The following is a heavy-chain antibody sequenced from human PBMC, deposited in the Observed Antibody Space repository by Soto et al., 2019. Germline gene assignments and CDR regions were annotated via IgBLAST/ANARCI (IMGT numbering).Heavy chain of an antibody. CDR1: GGSISRDDYY. CDR3: ARDLDGLHDDTSGPFPRPG. J-gene: IGHJ1*01. D-gene: IGHD3-22*01. V-gene: IGHV4-30-4*01. Sequence: PSETLSLTCTVPGGSISRDDYYWSWIRQAPGRGLEWIGYIHSSGSIYYNPSLKSRATMSIDTAGNQFSLKVSSVTVADTAVYYCARDLDGLHDDTSGPFPRPGWGQGTLVTVSS. CDR2: IHSSGSI.